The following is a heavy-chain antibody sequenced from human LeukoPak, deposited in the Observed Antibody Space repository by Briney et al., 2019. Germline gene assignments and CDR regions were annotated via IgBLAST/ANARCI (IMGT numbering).Heavy chain of an antibody. CDR1: GYTFSDYY. D-gene: IGHD5-12*01. V-gene: IGHV3-11*01. Sequence: KTGGSLRLSCAASGYTFSDYYMSWIRQAPGKGLEWVSYISSSGSTIYYADSVKGRFTISRDNAKNSLYLQMNSLRAEDTAVYYCARVRDGYDYVGDYYFDYWGQGTLVTVSS. CDR2: ISSSGSTI. J-gene: IGHJ4*02. CDR3: ARVRDGYDYVGDYYFDY.